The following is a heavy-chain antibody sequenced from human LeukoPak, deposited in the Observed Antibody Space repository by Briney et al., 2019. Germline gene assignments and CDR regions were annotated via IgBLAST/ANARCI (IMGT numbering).Heavy chain of an antibody. CDR1: GFTFSSYW. CDR2: INSDGSST. V-gene: IGHV3-74*01. CDR3: AREEFSSSNFDY. J-gene: IGHJ4*02. Sequence: GGSLRLSCAASGFTFSSYWMHWVRQAPGKGLVWVSRINSDGSSTSYADSVKGRFTISRDNSKNTLYLQMNSLRAEDTAVYYCAREEFSSSNFDYWGQGTLVTVSS. D-gene: IGHD6-6*01.